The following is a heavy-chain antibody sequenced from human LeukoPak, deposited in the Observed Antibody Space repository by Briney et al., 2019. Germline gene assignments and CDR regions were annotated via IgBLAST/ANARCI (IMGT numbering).Heavy chain of an antibody. CDR3: AKGENYDILTGYRYYYYMDV. Sequence: GGSLRLSCAASGFTLSSYGMHWVRQAPGKGLEWVAVISYDGSNKYYADSVKGRFTISRDNSKNTLYLQMNSLRAEDTAVYYCAKGENYDILTGYRYYYYMDVWGKGTTVTISS. D-gene: IGHD3-9*01. CDR1: GFTLSSYG. CDR2: ISYDGSNK. J-gene: IGHJ6*03. V-gene: IGHV3-30*18.